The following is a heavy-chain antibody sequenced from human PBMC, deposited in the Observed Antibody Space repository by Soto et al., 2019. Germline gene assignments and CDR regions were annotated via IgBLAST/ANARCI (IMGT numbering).Heavy chain of an antibody. V-gene: IGHV1-69*01. Sequence: QVQLVQSGADVKKPGSSVKVSCKTSGGPFCSSAISWVRQAPAQGLEWMGEIIPVFDKANYAQTFHVRLTITADEPTGTVFMQPSSLISEDTAVYFCARLRRDWGDAFDLWGLGTFVTVSS. J-gene: IGHJ3*01. D-gene: IGHD3-16*01. CDR3: ARLRRDWGDAFDL. CDR2: IIPVFDKA. CDR1: GGPFCSSA.